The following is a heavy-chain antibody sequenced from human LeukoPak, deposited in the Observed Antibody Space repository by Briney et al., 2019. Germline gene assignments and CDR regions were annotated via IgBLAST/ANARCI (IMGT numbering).Heavy chain of an antibody. J-gene: IGHJ4*02. Sequence: PGGSLRLSSAASGFTFSSYGMHWVRQAPGKGLEWVAFIRYDGSNKYYADSVKGRFTISRDNSKNTLYLQMNSLRAEDTAVYYCAKDPLYYDFWSGYSSHFDYWGQGTLVTVSS. V-gene: IGHV3-30*02. CDR1: GFTFSSYG. D-gene: IGHD3-3*01. CDR2: IRYDGSNK. CDR3: AKDPLYYDFWSGYSSHFDY.